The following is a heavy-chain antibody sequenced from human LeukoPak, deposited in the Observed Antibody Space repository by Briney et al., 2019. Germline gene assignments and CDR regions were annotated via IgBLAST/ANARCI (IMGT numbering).Heavy chain of an antibody. CDR3: ARESDPSGIFGMVIIPFDY. J-gene: IGHJ4*02. CDR2: ISYDGSNK. CDR1: GFTFSSYG. D-gene: IGHD3-3*01. V-gene: IGHV3-30*03. Sequence: GGSLRLSCAASGFTFSSYGMHWVRQAPGKGLEWVAVISYDGSNKYYADSVKGRFTISRDNSKNTLYLQMNSLRAEDTAVYYCARESDPSGIFGMVIIPFDYWGQGTLVTVSS.